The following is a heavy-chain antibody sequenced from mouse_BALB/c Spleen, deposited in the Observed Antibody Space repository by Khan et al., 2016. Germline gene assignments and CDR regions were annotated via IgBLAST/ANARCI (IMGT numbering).Heavy chain of an antibody. J-gene: IGHJ3*01. Sequence: EVQLQESGPGLVKPSQSLSLTCTVTGYSITSDYAWNWIRQFPGNKLEWMGYISYSGSTSYNPSLKSRISITRDTSKNQFFLQLNSVTTEDTAAYYGATTVVSPRFAYWGQGTLGTVSA. CDR2: ISYSGST. V-gene: IGHV3-2*02. D-gene: IGHD1-1*01. CDR1: GYSITSDYA. CDR3: ATTVVSPRFAY.